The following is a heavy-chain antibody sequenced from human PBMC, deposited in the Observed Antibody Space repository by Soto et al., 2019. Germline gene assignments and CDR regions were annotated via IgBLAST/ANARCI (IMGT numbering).Heavy chain of an antibody. Sequence: PSETLSLTCTVSTDSISRYRWGWVRQPPGKGLEWIAYVYTGGSANYNPSLQSRVTMSLDLAKKHFSLNLNSVTTADTAVYYGASDNFGSLDYWGQGALVTVSS. V-gene: IGHV4-4*08. CDR1: TDSISRYR. D-gene: IGHD3-10*01. CDR2: VYTGGSA. CDR3: ASDNFGSLDY. J-gene: IGHJ4*02.